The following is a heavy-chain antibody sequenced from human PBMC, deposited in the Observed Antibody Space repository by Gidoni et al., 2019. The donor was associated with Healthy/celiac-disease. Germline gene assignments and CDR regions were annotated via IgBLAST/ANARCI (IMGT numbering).Heavy chain of an antibody. CDR2: ISYDGSNK. J-gene: IGHJ5*02. CDR1: GCTSSSYG. V-gene: IGHV3-30*18. D-gene: IGHD5-18*01. CDR3: AKDRRYSYGHNGFDP. Sequence: QVQLVVSGGGVVQPGRSLRPSCAASGCTSSSYGLHWVRQATGKGLEWVAVISYDGSNKYCEGSVKGRFTISRDTSKNTLYLQLHSLRAEDTAVYYCAKDRRYSYGHNGFDPWGQGTLVTVSS.